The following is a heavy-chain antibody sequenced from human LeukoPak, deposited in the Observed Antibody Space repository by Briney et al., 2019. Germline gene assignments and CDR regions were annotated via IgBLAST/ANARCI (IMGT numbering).Heavy chain of an antibody. Sequence: SETLSLTCAVYGGSFSGYYWSWIRQPPGKGLEWIGEINHSGSTNYNPSLKSRVTISVDTSKNQFSLKLSSVTAADTAVYYCAKTSHDYGAQGAFDIWGQGTMVTVSS. V-gene: IGHV4-34*01. CDR2: INHSGST. D-gene: IGHD4/OR15-4a*01. J-gene: IGHJ3*02. CDR3: AKTSHDYGAQGAFDI. CDR1: GGSFSGYY.